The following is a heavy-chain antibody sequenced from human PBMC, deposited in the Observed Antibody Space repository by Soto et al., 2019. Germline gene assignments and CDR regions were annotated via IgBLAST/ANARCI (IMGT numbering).Heavy chain of an antibody. V-gene: IGHV3-21*01. Sequence: GGSLRLSCAASGFTFSSYSMNWVRQAPGKGLEWVSSISSSSSYIYYADSVKGRFTISRDNAKNSLYLQMNSLRAEDTAVYYCARILRITIFGVAEDCWGQGTLVTVSS. CDR3: ARILRITIFGVAEDC. CDR1: GFTFSSYS. CDR2: ISSSSSYI. J-gene: IGHJ4*02. D-gene: IGHD3-3*01.